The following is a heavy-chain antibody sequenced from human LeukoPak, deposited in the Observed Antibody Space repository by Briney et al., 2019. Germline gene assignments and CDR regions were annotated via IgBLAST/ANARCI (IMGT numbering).Heavy chain of an antibody. CDR3: SRLFVTGVDGRGWFHS. CDR2: INYSGST. J-gene: IGHJ5*01. D-gene: IGHD1-14*01. CDR1: LGSLSSYY. V-gene: IGHV4-59*05. Sequence: PETLSLTCTVSLGSLSSYYWSWIRQPAGPGLKWIGRINYSGSTYYDPSLKGRVTISVDTSKNQFSLKVTSMTAADSAVYYCSRLFVTGVDGRGWFHSWGQGTLVTVSS.